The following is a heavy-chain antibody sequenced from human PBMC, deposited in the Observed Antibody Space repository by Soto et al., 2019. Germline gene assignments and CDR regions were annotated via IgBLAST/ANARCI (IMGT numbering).Heavy chain of an antibody. CDR1: GFTFSSYG. CDR3: ARDSYYYDSSGYYPLGPPWDYYDY. Sequence: GGSLRLSCAASGFTFSSYGMHWVRQAPGKGLEWVAVIWYDGSNKYYADSVKGRFTISRDNSKNTLYLQMNSLRAEDTAVYYCARDSYYYDSSGYYPLGPPWDYYDYWTQRTLVTVSS. CDR2: IWYDGSNK. V-gene: IGHV3-33*01. J-gene: IGHJ4*02. D-gene: IGHD3-22*01.